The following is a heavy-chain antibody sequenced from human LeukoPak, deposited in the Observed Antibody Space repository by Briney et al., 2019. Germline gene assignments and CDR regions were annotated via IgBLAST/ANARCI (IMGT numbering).Heavy chain of an antibody. D-gene: IGHD6-13*01. J-gene: IGHJ4*02. CDR1: GFTFSTYW. Sequence: TGGSVRLSCAASGFTFSTYWMSWVRQAPGKGLEWVANIKEGGSEKYYVDSVKGRFTISRDNAKNSLYLQMNSLRAEDTAVYYCTREGYTSTWYGAFDYWGQGTLVTLSS. CDR2: IKEGGSEK. CDR3: TREGYTSTWYGAFDY. V-gene: IGHV3-7*04.